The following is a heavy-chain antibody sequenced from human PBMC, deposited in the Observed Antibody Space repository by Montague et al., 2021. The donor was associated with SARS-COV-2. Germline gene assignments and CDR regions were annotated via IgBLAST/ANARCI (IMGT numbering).Heavy chain of an antibody. CDR1: GGSISSYY. Sequence: SETLSLTCTVSGGSISSYYWSWIRQPPGKGLEWIGYIYYSGSTNYNPSLKSRVTISVDTSKNQFSLKPSSVTAADTAVYYCARVFPRWLQFDPYFDYWGQGTRVTVSS. CDR3: ARVFPRWLQFDPYFDY. D-gene: IGHD5-24*01. V-gene: IGHV4-59*01. CDR2: IYYSGST. J-gene: IGHJ4*02.